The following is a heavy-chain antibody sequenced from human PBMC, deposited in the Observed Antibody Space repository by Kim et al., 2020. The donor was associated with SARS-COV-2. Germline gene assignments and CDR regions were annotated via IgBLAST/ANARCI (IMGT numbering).Heavy chain of an antibody. J-gene: IGHJ2*01. CDR1: GGSISSSSYY. V-gene: IGHV4-39*01. Sequence: SETLSLTCTVSGGSISSSSYYWGWLRQPPGNGLEWIGSIYYSGTTYYNPSLKSRVTISVDTSKNQFSLKLSSVTAADTAVYYCARHAYSSGWGQNWYFVLWGRGTLVTVSA. CDR3: ARHAYSSGWGQNWYFVL. D-gene: IGHD6-19*01. CDR2: IYYSGTT.